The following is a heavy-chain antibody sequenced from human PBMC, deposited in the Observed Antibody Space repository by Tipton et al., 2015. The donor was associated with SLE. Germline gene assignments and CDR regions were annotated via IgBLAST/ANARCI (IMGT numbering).Heavy chain of an antibody. CDR1: GGSISSGSYY. CDR3: ARGWDSDFWSGYADY. V-gene: IGHV4-61*02. J-gene: IGHJ4*02. Sequence: TLSLTCTVSGGSISSGSYYWSWIRQPAGKGLEWIGSIYRSGTAYYNPSLKSRVTMSVDTSKNQFSLKLRSVTAADTAVYYCARGWDSDFWSGYADYWGQGTLVTVSS. D-gene: IGHD3-3*01. CDR2: IYRSGTA.